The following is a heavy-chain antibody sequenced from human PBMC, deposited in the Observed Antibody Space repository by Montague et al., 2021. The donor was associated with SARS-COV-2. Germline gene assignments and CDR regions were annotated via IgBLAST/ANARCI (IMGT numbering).Heavy chain of an antibody. Sequence: SLRLSCAASGFTFDDYAMHWVRQAPGKGLEWVSGISWNSGSIGYADSVKGRFTISRDNAKNSLYLQMKSLRAEDTALYYCAKDINSYGEYYFDYWGQGTLVTVSS. CDR2: ISWNSGSI. CDR1: GFTFDDYA. V-gene: IGHV3-9*01. D-gene: IGHD5-18*01. J-gene: IGHJ4*02. CDR3: AKDINSYGEYYFDY.